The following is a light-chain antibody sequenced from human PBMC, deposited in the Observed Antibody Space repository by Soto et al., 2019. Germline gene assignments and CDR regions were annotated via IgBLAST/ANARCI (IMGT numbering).Light chain of an antibody. V-gene: IGKV3-11*01. J-gene: IGKJ1*01. CDR3: EQYGSSPRT. Sequence: LLTQSPATLSLSPGDSATLSCRASQSVTTYLAWYHQKPGQAPRLLIYDVSNRATGIPARFSGSGSGTDFTLTISSLEPEDFAVYYCEQYGSSPRTFGQGTKVEIK. CDR1: QSVTTY. CDR2: DVS.